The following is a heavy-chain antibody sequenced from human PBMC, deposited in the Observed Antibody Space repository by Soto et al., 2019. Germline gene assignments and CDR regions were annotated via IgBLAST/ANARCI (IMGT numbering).Heavy chain of an antibody. V-gene: IGHV3-23*01. CDR2: ISGSGVST. CDR1: GFTFSSYA. Sequence: PGGSLRLSCAASGFTFSSYAMSWVRQAPGKGLEWVSAISGSGVSTYYADSVKGRFTISRDNSKNTLYLQMNSLRAEDTAVYYCAKSPGMYYYDSSGYYQFDYWGQGTLVTVSS. CDR3: AKSPGMYYYDSSGYYQFDY. D-gene: IGHD3-22*01. J-gene: IGHJ4*02.